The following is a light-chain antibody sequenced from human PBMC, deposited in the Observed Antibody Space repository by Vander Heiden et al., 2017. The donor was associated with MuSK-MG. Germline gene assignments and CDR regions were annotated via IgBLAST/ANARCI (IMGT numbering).Light chain of an antibody. CDR2: DVS. V-gene: IGLV2-8*01. CDR3: TSQADVNNVV. Sequence: QSAPTQPPSASGSPGQSVTISCTGVSGDVGGFNSVSWYQQHPGRAPKLIIYDVSSRPSGVPDRFSGSKSANTASLTVSGLQPDDEADYYCTSQADVNNVVFGGGTKLTVL. J-gene: IGLJ2*01. CDR1: SGDVGGFNS.